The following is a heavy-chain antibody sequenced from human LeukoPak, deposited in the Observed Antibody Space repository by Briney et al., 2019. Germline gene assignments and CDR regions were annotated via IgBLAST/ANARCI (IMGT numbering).Heavy chain of an antibody. Sequence: GGSLRLSCAASGFSFDDYPMHWVRQAPGKGLEWVSLINENGGKTFYADSVRGRFTISRDNSKNSLYLQMNSLRTEDTALYYCAKEIDTLGTNAFDIWGQGTIVTVSS. CDR2: INENGGKT. CDR1: GFSFDDYP. V-gene: IGHV3-43*02. CDR3: AKEIDTLGTNAFDI. D-gene: IGHD2-15*01. J-gene: IGHJ3*02.